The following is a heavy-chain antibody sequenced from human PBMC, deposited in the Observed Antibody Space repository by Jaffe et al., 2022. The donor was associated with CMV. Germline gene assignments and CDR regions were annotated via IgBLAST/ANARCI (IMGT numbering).Heavy chain of an antibody. CDR2: IYYSGST. Sequence: QVQLQESGPGLVKPSETLSLTCTVSGGSISSYYWSWIRQPPGKGLEWIGYIYYSGSTNYNPSLKSRVTISVDTSKNQFSLKLSSVTAADTAVYYCARGSSGGSSTFDYWGQGTLVTVSS. CDR3: ARGSSGGSSTFDY. D-gene: IGHD2-15*01. V-gene: IGHV4-59*01. J-gene: IGHJ4*02. CDR1: GGSISSYY.